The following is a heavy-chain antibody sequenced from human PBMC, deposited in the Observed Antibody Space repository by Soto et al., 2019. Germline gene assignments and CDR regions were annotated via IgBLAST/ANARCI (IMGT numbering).Heavy chain of an antibody. J-gene: IGHJ6*02. CDR3: ARGTKYYYQGVDV. CDR2: IYDSGST. CDR1: GDSINNYY. Sequence: SETLSLTCTVSGDSINNYYWTWIRQPPGKGLEWIGYIYDSGSTSYNPSLKSRLTISVDTSKNQFSLKLKSVTAADTAVYYCARGTKYYYQGVDVWRQGTPLTVSS. V-gene: IGHV4-59*01.